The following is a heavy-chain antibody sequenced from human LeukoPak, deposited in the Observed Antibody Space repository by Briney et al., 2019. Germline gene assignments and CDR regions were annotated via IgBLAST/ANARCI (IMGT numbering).Heavy chain of an antibody. Sequence: GGSLRLSCAASGFTFSSHGMHWVRQAPGKGLEWVAVIWYDGSNKYYADSVKGRFTISRDNSKNTLYLQMNSLRAEDTAVYYCARAPTDCSSTSCYTAFVEDNWFDPWGQGTLITVSS. CDR1: GFTFSSHG. CDR2: IWYDGSNK. V-gene: IGHV3-33*01. D-gene: IGHD2-2*02. CDR3: ARAPTDCSSTSCYTAFVEDNWFDP. J-gene: IGHJ5*02.